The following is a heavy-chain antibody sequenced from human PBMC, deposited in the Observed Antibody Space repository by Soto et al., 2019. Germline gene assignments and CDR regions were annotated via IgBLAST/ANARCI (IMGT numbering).Heavy chain of an antibody. CDR2: INHSRNT. J-gene: IGHJ3*02. CDR1: GASLSDNY. CDR3: ARGDILTGYPI. D-gene: IGHD3-9*01. Sequence: SETLSLTCAVYGASLSDNYCNWLRQPPGKGLEWIGEINHSRNTNYNPSLRSRVTISVDTSKNQFSLKLSSVTAADTAVYYCARGDILTGYPIWGQGTMVTVSS. V-gene: IGHV4-34*01.